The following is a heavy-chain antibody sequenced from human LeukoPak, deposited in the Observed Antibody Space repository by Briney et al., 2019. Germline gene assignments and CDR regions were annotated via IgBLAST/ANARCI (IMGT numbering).Heavy chain of an antibody. CDR3: AQTPRIVGATPPYYFDY. CDR1: GGSISNSIYS. D-gene: IGHD1-26*01. V-gene: IGHV4-39*01. J-gene: IGHJ4*02. CDR2: IFYSGST. Sequence: PSETLSLTCTVSGGSISNSIYSWGWIRQPPGKGLEWIGSIFYSGSTYYSPSLKSRVTISVDTSTNQFSLKLNSVTAADTAVYYCAQTPRIVGATPPYYFDYWGQGTLVTVSS.